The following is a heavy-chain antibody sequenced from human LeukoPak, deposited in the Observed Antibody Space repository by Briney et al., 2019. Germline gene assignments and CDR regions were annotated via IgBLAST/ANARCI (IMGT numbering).Heavy chain of an antibody. D-gene: IGHD3-22*01. Sequence: GTLRLSCAASGFTFSSYGMSWVRQAPGKGLEWIGSIYYSGSTYYNPSHKGRVTISVGTSKNQFSLKLSSVTAADTAVYYCARGRYDSSGYYYVIFRYWFDPWGQGTLVTVSS. CDR1: GFTFSSYG. CDR3: ARGRYDSSGYYYVIFRYWFDP. CDR2: IYYSGST. J-gene: IGHJ5*02. V-gene: IGHV4-39*07.